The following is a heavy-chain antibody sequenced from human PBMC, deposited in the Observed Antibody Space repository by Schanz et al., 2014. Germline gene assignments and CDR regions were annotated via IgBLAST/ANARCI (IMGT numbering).Heavy chain of an antibody. J-gene: IGHJ4*02. D-gene: IGHD3-10*01. CDR2: ISGSGAST. Sequence: EVQLLESGGGFVQPGGSLRLSCVASGVTFSSYAMSWVRQASGKGLEWASAISGSGASTYYADSVKGRFTISRDNSKNTLYLQMNSLRAEDTAVYYCAKDQGSYGSGSYSYFDYWGQGTLATVSA. CDR3: AKDQGSYGSGSYSYFDY. V-gene: IGHV3-23*01. CDR1: GVTFSSYA.